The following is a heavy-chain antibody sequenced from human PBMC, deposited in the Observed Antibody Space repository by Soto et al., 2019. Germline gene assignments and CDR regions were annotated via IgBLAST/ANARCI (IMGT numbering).Heavy chain of an antibody. Sequence: GEPLKISCRGSGYIFTNYWIAWVRQMPGKGLEWMGIIYPGDSETIYSPSFQGQVTISAAKSINTAYLQWSSLKASDTAIYFCARHAGYCSSTTCSQNDYWGQGTLVTVSS. CDR3: ARHAGYCSSTTCSQNDY. D-gene: IGHD2-2*01. CDR1: GYIFTNYW. V-gene: IGHV5-51*01. CDR2: IYPGDSET. J-gene: IGHJ4*02.